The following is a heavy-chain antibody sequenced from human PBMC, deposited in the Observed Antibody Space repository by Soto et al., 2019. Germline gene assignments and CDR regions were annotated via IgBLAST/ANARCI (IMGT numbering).Heavy chain of an antibody. Sequence: AGGSLRLSCAASGFTFSDYYMSWIRQAPGKGLEWVSYISSSGSTIYYADSVKGRFTISRDNAKNSLYLQMNSLRAEDTAVYYCARYWGYCSGESCYPFGPWGQGALVTVSS. V-gene: IGHV3-11*01. CDR1: GFTFSDYY. CDR3: ARYWGYCSGESCYPFGP. D-gene: IGHD2-15*01. J-gene: IGHJ5*02. CDR2: ISSSGSTI.